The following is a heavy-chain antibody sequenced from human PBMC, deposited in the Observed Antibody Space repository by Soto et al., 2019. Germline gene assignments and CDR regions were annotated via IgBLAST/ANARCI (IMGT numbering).Heavy chain of an antibody. D-gene: IGHD6-19*01. Sequence: KTSETLSISCTVSGGSISSSSYYWGWIRQPPGKGLEWIGSIYYSGSTYYNPSLKSRVTISVDTSKNQFSLKLSSVTAADTAVYYCAIYSSGGDFDYWGQGTLVTVSS. CDR2: IYYSGST. J-gene: IGHJ4*02. V-gene: IGHV4-39*01. CDR3: AIYSSGGDFDY. CDR1: GGSISSSSYY.